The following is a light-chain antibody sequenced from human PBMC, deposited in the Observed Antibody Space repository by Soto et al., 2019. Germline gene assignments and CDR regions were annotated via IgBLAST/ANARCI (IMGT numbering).Light chain of an antibody. J-gene: IGLJ2*01. CDR1: SGHSSYA. V-gene: IGLV4-69*01. CDR2: LNSDGSH. Sequence: QLVLTQSPSASASLGASAKLTCTLSSGHSSYAIAWHQQQPEQGPRYLMKLNSDGSHSKGDGIPDRFSGSSSGAERYLTISSLQSEDEADYYCQTWGTGIVVFGGGTKVTVL. CDR3: QTWGTGIVV.